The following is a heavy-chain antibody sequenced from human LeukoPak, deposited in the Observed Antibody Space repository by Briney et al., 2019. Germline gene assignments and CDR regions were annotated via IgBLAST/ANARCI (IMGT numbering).Heavy chain of an antibody. CDR1: GFIFSDYS. CDR2: ISSRSTTI. J-gene: IGHJ4*02. D-gene: IGHD6-19*01. Sequence: GGSLRLSCAASGFIFSDYSMTWVRQAPRKGLEWVSYISSRSTTINYADSVKGRFTISRDNAKNSPYLQMNSLRAEDTAVYYCAALSHIEVADYWGQGTLVTVSS. CDR3: AALSHIEVADY. V-gene: IGHV3-48*01.